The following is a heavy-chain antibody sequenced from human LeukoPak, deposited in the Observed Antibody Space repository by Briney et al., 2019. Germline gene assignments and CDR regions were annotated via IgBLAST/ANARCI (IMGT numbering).Heavy chain of an antibody. CDR1: GFTFSSYG. V-gene: IGHV3-74*01. CDR3: ARAQVGATPPYVDY. D-gene: IGHD1-26*01. CDR2: SNSDGGAT. Sequence: PGGSLRLSCAASGFTFSSYGMHWVRQAPGKGLVWVSRSNSDGGATNYADSVKGRFTISRDNAKNTLYLQMNSLRAEDTAVYYCARAQVGATPPYVDYWGQGTLVTVSS. J-gene: IGHJ4*02.